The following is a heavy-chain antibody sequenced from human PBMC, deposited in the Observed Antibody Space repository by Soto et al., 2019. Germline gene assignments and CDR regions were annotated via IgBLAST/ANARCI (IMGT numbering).Heavy chain of an antibody. CDR3: GREYCSSSRCFQPDY. D-gene: IGHD2-15*01. Sequence: ASVKVSCKASGYTFTSLGISWVRQAPGQGLEWMGWISAYNNNPKYAQRFQGRVTMTTDTSTSTAYMELESLISADTAVYYCGREYCSSSRCFQPDYWGRG. CDR1: GYTFTSLG. J-gene: IGHJ4*02. CDR2: ISAYNNNP. V-gene: IGHV1-18*01.